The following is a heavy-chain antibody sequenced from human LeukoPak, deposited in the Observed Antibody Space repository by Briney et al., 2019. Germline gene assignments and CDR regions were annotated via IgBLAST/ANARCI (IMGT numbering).Heavy chain of an antibody. Sequence: PSETLSLTCTVSGGSISSGGYSWSWIRQPPGKGLEWIGYIYHSGSTYYNPSLKSRVTISVDRSKNQFSLKLSSVTAADTAVYYCASRVAGKLDNWFDPWGQGTLVTVSS. CDR3: ASRVAGKLDNWFDP. D-gene: IGHD6-19*01. J-gene: IGHJ5*02. CDR2: IYHSGST. CDR1: GGSISSGGYS. V-gene: IGHV4-30-2*01.